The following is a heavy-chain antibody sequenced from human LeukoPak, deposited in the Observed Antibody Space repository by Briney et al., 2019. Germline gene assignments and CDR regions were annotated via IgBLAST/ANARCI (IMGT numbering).Heavy chain of an antibody. CDR1: GGSFSGYY. CDR2: INHSGST. CDR3: ARAEQQLEFDY. J-gene: IGHJ4*02. Sequence: PSETLSLTCAVYGGSFSGYYWSWIRQPPGKGLEWIGEINHSGSTNYNPSLKSRVTISVDTSKNQFSLKLSSVTAADTAVYYCARAEQQLEFDYWGQGTLVTVSS. D-gene: IGHD6-13*01. V-gene: IGHV4-34*01.